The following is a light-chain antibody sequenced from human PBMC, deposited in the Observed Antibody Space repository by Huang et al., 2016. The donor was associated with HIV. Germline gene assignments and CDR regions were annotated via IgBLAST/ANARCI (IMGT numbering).Light chain of an antibody. CDR2: GAS. J-gene: IGKJ4*01. Sequence: IVLTQSPASLPLSPGERAPLSCRASQSVRHYLAWYQHKPGQPPRLLIYGASRRATDIPARFNGTGSGTDFTLTISSLETEDSAVYYCQESDTWPRLTLGGGTKVEIK. V-gene: IGKV3-11*01. CDR1: QSVRHY. CDR3: QESDTWPRLT.